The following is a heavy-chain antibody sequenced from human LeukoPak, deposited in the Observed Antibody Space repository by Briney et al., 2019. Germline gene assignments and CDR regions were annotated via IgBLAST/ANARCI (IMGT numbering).Heavy chain of an antibody. V-gene: IGHV4-39*01. CDR2: IYYSGRT. CDR1: GGSISSSSYY. CDR3: ARQVTSSDWYVDY. J-gene: IGHJ4*02. D-gene: IGHD6-19*01. Sequence: PSETLSLTCTVSGGSISSSSYYWGWIRQPPGKGLEWIGSIYYSGRTYYNPSLRSRVTISVDTSKNQFSLKLSSVTAADTAVYYCARQVTSSDWYVDYWGQGTLVTVSS.